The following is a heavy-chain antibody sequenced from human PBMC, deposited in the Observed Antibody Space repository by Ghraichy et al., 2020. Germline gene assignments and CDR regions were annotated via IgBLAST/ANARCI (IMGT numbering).Heavy chain of an antibody. Sequence: SETLSLTCTVSGGSISSSGYYWGWIRQPPGKGLEWIASINYSGRTYYNPSLKSRVTISVDTYKNQVSLKLNSVTAADTAVYNCARTVPAANNDAFDIWGQGTMVTVSS. V-gene: IGHV4-39*07. D-gene: IGHD2-2*01. J-gene: IGHJ3*02. CDR1: GGSISSSGYY. CDR2: INYSGRT. CDR3: ARTVPAANNDAFDI.